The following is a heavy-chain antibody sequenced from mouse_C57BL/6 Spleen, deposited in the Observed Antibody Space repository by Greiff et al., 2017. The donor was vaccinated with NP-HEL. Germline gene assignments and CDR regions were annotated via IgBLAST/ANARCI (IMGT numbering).Heavy chain of an antibody. CDR2: SRNKAIDYTT. CDR1: GFTFSDFY. Sequence: EVMLVESGGGLVQSGRSLRLSCATSGFTFSDFYMEWVRQAPGKGLEWIAASRNKAIDYTTEYSASVKGRFIVSRDTSPSILYLQMNALIAEDHAIYYCARGSSYFDYWGQGTTLTVSS. CDR3: ARGSSYFDY. J-gene: IGHJ2*01. V-gene: IGHV7-1*01.